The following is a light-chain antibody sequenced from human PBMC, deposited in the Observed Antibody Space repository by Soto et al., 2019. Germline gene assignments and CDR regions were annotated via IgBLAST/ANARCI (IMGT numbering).Light chain of an antibody. J-gene: IGLJ1*01. CDR1: SSDVGGYDY. CDR3: SSRTRSSNYV. CDR2: EVS. V-gene: IGLV2-14*01. Sequence: QSVLTQPASVSGSPGQSITISCTGTSSDVGGYDYVSWYQHHPGKAPKLMISEVSHRPSGVSGRFSGSKSGNTASLTISGLQSEDEADYYCSSRTRSSNYVFGPGTKVTVL.